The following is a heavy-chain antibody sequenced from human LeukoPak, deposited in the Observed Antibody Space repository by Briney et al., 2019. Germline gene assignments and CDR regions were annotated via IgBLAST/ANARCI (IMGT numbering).Heavy chain of an antibody. CDR2: ISSSSSYT. CDR3: ARLLPPIVATSHWFDP. Sequence: KPGGSLRLSCAASGFTFSDYYMSWIRQAPGKGLEWVSYISSSSSYTNYADSVKGRFTISRDNAKNPLYLQMNSLRAEDTAVYYCARLLPPIVATSHWFDPWGQGTLVTVSS. CDR1: GFTFSDYY. V-gene: IGHV3-11*06. J-gene: IGHJ5*02. D-gene: IGHD5-12*01.